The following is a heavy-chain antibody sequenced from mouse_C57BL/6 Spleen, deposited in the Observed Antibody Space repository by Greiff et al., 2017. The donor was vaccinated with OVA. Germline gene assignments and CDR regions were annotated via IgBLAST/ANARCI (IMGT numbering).Heavy chain of an antibody. D-gene: IGHD1-1*01. CDR2: IDPSDSET. CDR3: ARNYYGSRNYAMDY. Sequence: QVQLQQPGAELVRPGSSVKLSCKASGYTFTSYWMHWVKQRPIQGLEWIGNIDPSDSETHYNQKFKDKATLTVDKSSSTAYMQLSSLTSEDSAVYYGARNYYGSRNYAMDYWGQGTSVTVSS. V-gene: IGHV1-52*01. CDR1: GYTFTSYW. J-gene: IGHJ4*01.